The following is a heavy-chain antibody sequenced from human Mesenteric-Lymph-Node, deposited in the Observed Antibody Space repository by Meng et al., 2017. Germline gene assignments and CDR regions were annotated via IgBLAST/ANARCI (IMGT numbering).Heavy chain of an antibody. CDR2: ITTSTGKG. J-gene: IGHJ4*02. CDR3: ARGASPPYFDS. CDR1: GYMFTAYA. Sequence: VHLEQSGSELKKPGAYQKDSCQASGYMFTAYALHWVRQAPGQGLEWMGRITTSTGKGTYAQAFTGRFVFSLDTSVSTAYLQISSLKAEDTAVYFCARGASPPYFDSWGQGTLVTVSS. V-gene: IGHV7-4-1*02.